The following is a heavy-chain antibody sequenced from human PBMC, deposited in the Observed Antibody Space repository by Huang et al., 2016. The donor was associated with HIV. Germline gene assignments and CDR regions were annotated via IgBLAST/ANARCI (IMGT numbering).Heavy chain of an antibody. V-gene: IGHV4-34*01. CDR2: IDHSGTT. CDR1: GGTFSGYF. Sequence: QVQLHQWGTGLVKPSETLTLTCAVYGGTFSGYFWTWIRQPPGKGLEWIAEIDHSGTTNYNTSLKSLVILSTDASKSQFSLRLTSVSDADTAMYYCVRASWLRRLFDFWGQGTLVSVSS. J-gene: IGHJ4*02. CDR3: VRASWLRRLFDF. D-gene: IGHD3-16*01.